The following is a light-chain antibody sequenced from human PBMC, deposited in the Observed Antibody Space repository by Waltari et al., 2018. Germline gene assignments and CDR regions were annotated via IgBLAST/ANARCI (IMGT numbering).Light chain of an antibody. Sequence: DIVMTQSPDSLAVSLGERATIKCKSSQSVLYSSNNKNYLAWYQQKPGQPPKRLIYWASTRESGVPDRFSGSGSGTDFTLTISSLQAEDVAVYYCQQYYSTPRTFGQGTKVEIK. CDR1: QSVLYSSNNKNY. V-gene: IGKV4-1*01. CDR3: QQYYSTPRT. CDR2: WAS. J-gene: IGKJ1*01.